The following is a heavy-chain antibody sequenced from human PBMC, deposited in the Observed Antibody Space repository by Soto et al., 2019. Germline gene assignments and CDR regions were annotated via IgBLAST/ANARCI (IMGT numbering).Heavy chain of an antibody. D-gene: IGHD2-2*01. CDR2: LSTSGANT. V-gene: IGHV3-23*01. J-gene: IGHJ6*02. Sequence: GGSLRLSCAASGFTFSNYVMSWVRQAPEEGLEWVSGLSTSGANTYYADSVTGRFTISRDNSKNMLYLQMNSLRADDTAVYYCAKEYCTTTTCSNYYYYYGMDVWGQGTTVTVSS. CDR1: GFTFSNYV. CDR3: AKEYCTTTTCSNYYYYYGMDV.